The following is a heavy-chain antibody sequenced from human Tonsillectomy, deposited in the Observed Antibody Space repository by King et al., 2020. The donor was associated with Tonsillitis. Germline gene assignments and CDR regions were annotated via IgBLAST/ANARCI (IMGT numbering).Heavy chain of an antibody. V-gene: IGHV3-74*01. CDR1: GFTFSSYW. J-gene: IGHJ5*02. CDR3: ARERLAGTSGWLDP. CDR2: SKTDGSYI. Sequence: VQLVESGGGLVQPGGSLRLSCAVSGFTFSSYWMNWVRQAPGKGLVWLSLSKTDGSYIRYADSVKGRFTISRDNAKNTLYLQMNSLRAEDTAVYYCARERLAGTSGWLDPWGQGTLVTVSP. D-gene: IGHD6-19*01.